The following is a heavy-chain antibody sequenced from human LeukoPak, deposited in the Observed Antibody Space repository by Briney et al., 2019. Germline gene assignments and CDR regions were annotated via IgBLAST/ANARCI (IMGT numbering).Heavy chain of an antibody. Sequence: SETLSLTCTVSGSSISSSSYYWGWIRQPPGKGLEWIGSIYYSGSTYYNPSLKSRVTISVDTSKNQFSLKLSSVTAADTAVYYCARHPADIVVVVAAIPWFDPWGQGTLVTVSS. D-gene: IGHD2-15*01. CDR1: GSSISSSSYY. V-gene: IGHV4-39*01. CDR2: IYYSGST. J-gene: IGHJ5*02. CDR3: ARHPADIVVVVAAIPWFDP.